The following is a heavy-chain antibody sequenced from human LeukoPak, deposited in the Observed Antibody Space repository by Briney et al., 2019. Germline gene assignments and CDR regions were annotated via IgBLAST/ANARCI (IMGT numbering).Heavy chain of an antibody. V-gene: IGHV4-59*01. Sequence: SETLSLTCTVSGGSISGYYWSWIRQPPGKGLEWIGYIYYSGSTNYNPSLKSRVTISVDTSKNQFSLKLSSVTAADTAVYYCARSREGGTDYWGQGTLVTVSS. CDR1: GGSISGYY. CDR3: ARSREGGTDY. CDR2: IYYSGST. D-gene: IGHD1-1*01. J-gene: IGHJ4*02.